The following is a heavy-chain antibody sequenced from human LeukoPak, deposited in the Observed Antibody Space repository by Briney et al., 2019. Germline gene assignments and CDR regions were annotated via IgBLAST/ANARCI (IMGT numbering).Heavy chain of an antibody. CDR2: ISSSSSYI. Sequence: GGSLRLSCAASGFTFSSYSMNWVRQAPGKGLEWVSSISSSSSYIYYADSVKGRYTISRDDAKNSLYLQMNSLRAEDTAVYYCAKDLGTTGFDYWGQGTLVTVSS. CDR1: GFTFSSYS. D-gene: IGHD1-14*01. V-gene: IGHV3-21*01. J-gene: IGHJ4*02. CDR3: AKDLGTTGFDY.